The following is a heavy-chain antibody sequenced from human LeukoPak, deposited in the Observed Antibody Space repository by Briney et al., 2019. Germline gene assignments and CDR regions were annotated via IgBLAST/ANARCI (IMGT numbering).Heavy chain of an antibody. D-gene: IGHD6-13*01. J-gene: IGHJ3*02. CDR2: MNPNSGNT. CDR1: GYTFTSYD. V-gene: IGHV1-8*03. CDR3: ARDSGYSSSWSDAFDI. Sequence: ASVKVSCKASGYTFTSYDINWVRQATGQGLEWMGWMNPNSGNTGYAQKFQGRVTITTDTSTSTAYMELRSLRSDDTAVYYCARDSGYSSSWSDAFDIWGQGTMVTVSS.